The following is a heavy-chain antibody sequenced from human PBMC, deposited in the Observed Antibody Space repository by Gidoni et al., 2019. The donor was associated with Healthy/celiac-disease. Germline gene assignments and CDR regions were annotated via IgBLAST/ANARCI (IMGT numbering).Heavy chain of an antibody. Sequence: EVQLVESGGGLVKPGGSLRLSCAASGFPFSSYSMNWVRQAPGKGLEWVSAISSSSSYIYYADSVKGRFTISRDNAKNSLYLQMNSLRAEDTAVYYCARDSPSDVYYYDSSGSCDYWGQGTLVTVSS. CDR3: ARDSPSDVYYYDSSGSCDY. J-gene: IGHJ4*02. CDR1: GFPFSSYS. D-gene: IGHD3-22*01. CDR2: ISSSSSYI. V-gene: IGHV3-21*01.